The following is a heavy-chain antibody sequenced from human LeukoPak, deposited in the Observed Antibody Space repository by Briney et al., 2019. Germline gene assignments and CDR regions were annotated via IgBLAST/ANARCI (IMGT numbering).Heavy chain of an antibody. J-gene: IGHJ4*02. CDR3: ARDGNYYDSSGYYPTFDY. Sequence: GGSLRLSCAASGFIFNSYGMHWVRQAPGKGLEWVAFIRSDGNNKFYANSVKGRFTISRDNAKNTLYLQMNSLRAEDTAVYYCARDGNYYDSSGYYPTFDYWGQGTLVTVSS. D-gene: IGHD3-22*01. CDR2: IRSDGNNK. V-gene: IGHV3-30*02. CDR1: GFIFNSYG.